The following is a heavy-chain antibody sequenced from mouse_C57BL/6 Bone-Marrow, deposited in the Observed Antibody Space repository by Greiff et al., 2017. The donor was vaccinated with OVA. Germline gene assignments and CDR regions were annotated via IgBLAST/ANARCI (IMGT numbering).Heavy chain of an antibody. D-gene: IGHD2-3*01. CDR1: GYAFSSSW. V-gene: IGHV1-82*01. CDR2: IYPGDGDT. CDR3: ARSRWLLRGYYFDS. J-gene: IGHJ2*01. Sequence: QVQLQQSGPELVKPGASVKISCKASGYAFSSSWMNWVKQRPGKGLEWIGRIYPGDGDTNYNGKFKGKATLTADKSSSTAYMQLSSLTSEDSAVYFCARSRWLLRGYYFDSWGQGTTLTVSS.